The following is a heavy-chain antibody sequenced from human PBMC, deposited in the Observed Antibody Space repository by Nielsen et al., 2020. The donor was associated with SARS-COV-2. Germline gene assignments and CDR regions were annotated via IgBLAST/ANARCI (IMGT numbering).Heavy chain of an antibody. CDR3: ARDSSGWYALTTYYYYGMDV. D-gene: IGHD6-19*01. J-gene: IGHJ6*02. Sequence: VRQAPGKGLEWVSYISSSSSTIYYAGSVKGRFTISRDNAKNSLYLQMNSLRAEDTAVYYCARDSSGWYALTTYYYYGMDVWGQGTTVTVSS. V-gene: IGHV3-48*01. CDR2: ISSSSSTI.